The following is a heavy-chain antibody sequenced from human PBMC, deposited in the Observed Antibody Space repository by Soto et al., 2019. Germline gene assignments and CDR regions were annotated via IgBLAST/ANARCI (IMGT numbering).Heavy chain of an antibody. CDR3: ARRYCSGGSCYSGAFDI. D-gene: IGHD2-15*01. CDR2: ISSSSSYI. J-gene: IGHJ3*02. Sequence: GGSLRLSCAASGFTFSSYSMNWVRQAPGKGLEWVSSISSSSSYIYYADSVKGRFTISRDNAKNSLYLQMNSLRAEDTAVYYCARRYCSGGSCYSGAFDIWGQGTMVTVSS. V-gene: IGHV3-21*01. CDR1: GFTFSSYS.